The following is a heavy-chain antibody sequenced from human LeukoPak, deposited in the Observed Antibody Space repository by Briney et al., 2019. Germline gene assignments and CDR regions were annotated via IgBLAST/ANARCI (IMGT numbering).Heavy chain of an antibody. CDR3: AKVSIAAADTLRNYDY. V-gene: IGHV3-23*01. J-gene: IGHJ4*02. CDR2: ISGGGSTT. CDR1: GFTFSNYA. D-gene: IGHD6-13*01. Sequence: GGSLRLSCVVSGFTFSNYAMSWVRQAPGKGLEWVSVISGGGSTTYYADSVKGRFTISRDNSKNTLYLQMIGLRADDTAIYYCAKVSIAAADTLRNYDYWGQGTLVTVSS.